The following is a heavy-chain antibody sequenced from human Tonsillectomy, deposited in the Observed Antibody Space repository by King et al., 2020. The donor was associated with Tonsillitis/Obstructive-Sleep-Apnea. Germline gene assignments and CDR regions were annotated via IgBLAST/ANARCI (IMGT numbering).Heavy chain of an antibody. V-gene: IGHV3-49*04. J-gene: IGHJ6*03. CDR2: IRSKAYGGTT. D-gene: IGHD4-11*01. CDR1: GLIFGDDA. Sequence: VQLVESGGGLVQPGRSLRLSCTASGLIFGDDAISWVRQAPGKGLEWVGFIRSKAYGGTTEYAASVKGRFTMSRDDSKNIAYLQMNSLKIEDTAVYYCSRGPRTTAYYSYYYLDVWGKGTTVTVSS. CDR3: SRGPRTTAYYSYYYLDV.